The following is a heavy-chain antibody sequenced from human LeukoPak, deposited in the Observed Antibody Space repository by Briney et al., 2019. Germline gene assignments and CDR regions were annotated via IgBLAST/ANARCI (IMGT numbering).Heavy chain of an antibody. CDR3: ARDFLYSSGWSPGWFDP. Sequence: QPSETLSLTCAVSGGSISSSNWWSWVRQPPGKGLEWIGEIYHSGSTIYNPSLKSRVIISVDKSKDQFSLKLSSVTAADTAVYYCARDFLYSSGWSPGWFDPWGQGTLVTVSS. CDR2: IYHSGST. D-gene: IGHD6-19*01. CDR1: GGSISSSNW. V-gene: IGHV4-4*02. J-gene: IGHJ5*02.